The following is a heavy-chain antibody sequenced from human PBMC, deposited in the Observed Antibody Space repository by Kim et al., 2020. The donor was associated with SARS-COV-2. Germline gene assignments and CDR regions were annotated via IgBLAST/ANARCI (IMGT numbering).Heavy chain of an antibody. Sequence: GGSLRLSCASSGFTFGGYAMHWVRQAPGKGLEWVAVISSDGSKKYYADSVKCRFTISRDNAKNTLYLPMNSMRAEDTAVYDCAREKRRGAGSLDMWGDAGPAHAHDTENTDHSSGSRRLQEPRKRVCSTVKSFCGRAGRWRGEWLNIRGQGTRITLTS. D-gene: IGHD6-25*01. CDR3: AREKRRGAGSLDMWGDAGPAHAHDTENTDHSSGSRRLQEPRKRVCSTVKSFCGRAGRWRGEWLNI. CDR2: ISSDGSKK. V-gene: IGHV3-30*04. CDR1: GFTFGGYA. J-gene: IGHJ6*02.